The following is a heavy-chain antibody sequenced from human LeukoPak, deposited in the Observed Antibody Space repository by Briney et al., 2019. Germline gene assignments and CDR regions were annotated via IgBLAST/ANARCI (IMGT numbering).Heavy chain of an antibody. J-gene: IGHJ5*02. CDR3: ARGIAARDGGTNWFDP. Sequence: PSQTLSLTCTVSGGSISSGGYYWSWIRQHPGKGLEWIGYIYYSGSTYYNPSLKSRVTISVDTSKNQFSLKLSSVTAADTAVYYCARGIAARDGGTNWFDPWGQGTLVTVSS. CDR2: IYYSGST. V-gene: IGHV4-31*03. CDR1: GGSISSGGYY. D-gene: IGHD6-6*01.